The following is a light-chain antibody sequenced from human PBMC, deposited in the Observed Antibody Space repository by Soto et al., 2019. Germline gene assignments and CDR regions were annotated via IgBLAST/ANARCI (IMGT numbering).Light chain of an antibody. Sequence: DIQMTQSPSTLAASVGDRVTITCRASQTIDSWLAWYQQRPGKPPNLLIYKASTLASGVPSRFSGSGSGTEFTLTISSLQPDDFATYYCQHYNSYSEAFGQGTRWIS. CDR1: QTIDSW. J-gene: IGKJ1*01. CDR3: QHYNSYSEA. V-gene: IGKV1-5*03. CDR2: KAS.